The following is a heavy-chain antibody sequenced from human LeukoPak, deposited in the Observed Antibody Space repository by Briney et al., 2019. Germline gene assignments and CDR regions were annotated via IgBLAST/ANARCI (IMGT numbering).Heavy chain of an antibody. CDR1: GDSISSYY. Sequence: SETLSLTCSVSGDSISSYYWSWIRQPPGKGLEWIGYMYHSGSTNYNPSLKSRVTISVDTSKNQFSLKVSSVTAADTAVYYCARKGSSWCYFDYWGQGTLVTVSS. CDR2: MYHSGST. V-gene: IGHV4-59*08. J-gene: IGHJ4*02. CDR3: ARKGSSWCYFDY. D-gene: IGHD6-13*01.